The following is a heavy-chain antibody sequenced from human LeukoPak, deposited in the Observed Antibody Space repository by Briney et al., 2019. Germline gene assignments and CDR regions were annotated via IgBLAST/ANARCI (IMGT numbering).Heavy chain of an antibody. D-gene: IGHD2-15*01. CDR3: AKVLTPHCSGGSCYDPDFDC. J-gene: IGHJ4*02. CDR1: GFTFSSYG. V-gene: IGHV3-30*18. Sequence: GGSLRLSCAASGFTFSSYGMHWVRQAPGKGLEWVAVISYDGSNKYYADSVKGRFTISRDNSKNTLYLQMNSLRAEDTAVYYCAKVLTPHCSGGSCYDPDFDCWGQGTLVTVSS. CDR2: ISYDGSNK.